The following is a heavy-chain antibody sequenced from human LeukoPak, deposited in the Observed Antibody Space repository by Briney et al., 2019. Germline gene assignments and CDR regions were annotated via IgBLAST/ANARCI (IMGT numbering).Heavy chain of an antibody. Sequence: SQTLSLTCAISGDSVSSKSAAWNWIRQSPSRGLEWLGRTFYRSKWYNDYAVSVKSRITINPDTSKNQFSLQLNSVTPEDAAVYYCARGIGTHIPFDCWGQGTLVTVSS. V-gene: IGHV6-1*01. CDR1: GDSVSSKSAA. D-gene: IGHD2-2*02. CDR2: TFYRSKWYN. J-gene: IGHJ4*02. CDR3: ARGIGTHIPFDC.